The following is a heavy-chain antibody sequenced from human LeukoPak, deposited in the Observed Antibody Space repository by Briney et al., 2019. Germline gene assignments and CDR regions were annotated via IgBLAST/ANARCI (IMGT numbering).Heavy chain of an antibody. CDR1: GGSFSGYY. J-gene: IGHJ4*02. D-gene: IGHD3-3*01. CDR3: ARISYDFWSGYYSAGRYYFDY. Sequence: SETLSLTCAVYGGSFSGYYWSWIRQPPGKGLEWIGEINHSGSTNYNPSLKSRVTISVDTSKNQFSLKLSSVTAADTAVYYCARISYDFWSGYYSAGRYYFDYWGQGTLVTVSS. CDR2: INHSGST. V-gene: IGHV4-34*01.